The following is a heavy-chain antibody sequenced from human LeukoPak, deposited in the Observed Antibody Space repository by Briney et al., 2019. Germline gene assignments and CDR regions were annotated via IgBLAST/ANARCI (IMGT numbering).Heavy chain of an antibody. J-gene: IGHJ4*02. CDR3: ARDDPDYDFWSGCPTFDY. D-gene: IGHD3-3*01. CDR1: GFTFSSYW. Sequence: PGGSLRLSCAASGFTFSSYWMSWVRQAPGKGLEWVANIKQDGSEKYYVDSVKGRFTISRDNAKNSLYLQMNSLRAEDTAVYYCARDDPDYDFWSGCPTFDYRGQGTLVTVSS. CDR2: IKQDGSEK. V-gene: IGHV3-7*01.